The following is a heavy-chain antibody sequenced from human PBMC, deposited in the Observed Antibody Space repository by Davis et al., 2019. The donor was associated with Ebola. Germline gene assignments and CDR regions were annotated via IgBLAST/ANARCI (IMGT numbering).Heavy chain of an antibody. D-gene: IGHD6-6*01. CDR2: ISYDGSNK. V-gene: IGHV3-30-3*01. CDR3: ARDGIAARPDRPPYWFDP. Sequence: PGGSLRLSCAASGFTFSSYAMHWVRQAPGKGLEWVAVISYDGSNKYYADSVKGRFTISRDNSKNTLYLQMNSLRAEDTAVYYCARDGIAARPDRPPYWFDPWGQGTLVTVSS. J-gene: IGHJ5*02. CDR1: GFTFSSYA.